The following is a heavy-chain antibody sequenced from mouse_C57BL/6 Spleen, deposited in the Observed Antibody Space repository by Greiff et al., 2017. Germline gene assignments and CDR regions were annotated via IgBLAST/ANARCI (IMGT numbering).Heavy chain of an antibody. CDR1: GFNIKDYY. D-gene: IGHD1-1*01. V-gene: IGHV14-1*01. Sequence: EVKLVESGAELVRPGASVKLSCTASGFNIKDYYMHWVKQRPEQGLEWIGRIDPEDGDTEYAPKFQGKATMTADTSSNTAYLQLSSLTSEDTAVYYCTTATVVAYYWYFDVWGTGTTVTVSS. CDR2: IDPEDGDT. CDR3: TTATVVAYYWYFDV. J-gene: IGHJ1*03.